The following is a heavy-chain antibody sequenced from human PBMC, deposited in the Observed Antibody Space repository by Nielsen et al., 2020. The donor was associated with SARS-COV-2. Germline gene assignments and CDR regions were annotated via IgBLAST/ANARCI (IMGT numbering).Heavy chain of an antibody. CDR1: GYTLTELS. CDR3: ARIREVYSGHGNSDY. CDR2: FDPEDGET. D-gene: IGHD5-12*01. J-gene: IGHJ4*02. Sequence: ASVKVSCKVSGYTLTELSMHWVRQAPGKGLEWMGGFDPEDGETIYAQKFQGRVTMTRDSSTSTVYMELSSLKSEDTAVYYCARIREVYSGHGNSDYWGQGTLVTVSS. V-gene: IGHV1-24*01.